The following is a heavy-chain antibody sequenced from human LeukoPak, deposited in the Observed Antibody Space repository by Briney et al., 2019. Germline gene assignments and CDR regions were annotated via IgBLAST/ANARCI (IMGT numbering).Heavy chain of an antibody. CDR2: ICHSGSA. CDR1: GYSISSGYY. D-gene: IGHD6-19*01. J-gene: IGHJ4*02. Sequence: PSETLSLTCAVSGYSISSGYYWGWIRQPPGKGLEWIGSICHSGSAYYNPSLKSRVTISVDTAKNQFSLKLNSLTAADTAVYYWGRVQPEIIAVARLGTDYGGQGTLVTVSS. CDR3: GRVQPEIIAVARLGTDY. V-gene: IGHV4-38-2*01.